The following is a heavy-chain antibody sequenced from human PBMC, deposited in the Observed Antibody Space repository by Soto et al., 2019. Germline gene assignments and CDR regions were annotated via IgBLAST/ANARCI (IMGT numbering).Heavy chain of an antibody. CDR1: GFTFSSYA. Sequence: QVQLVESGGGVVQPGRSLRLSCAASGFTFSSYAMHWVRQAPGKGLEWVAVISYDGSNKYYADSVKGRFTISRDNSKNKLYLQMKFLRAEDRALYYCAQSQGETIFPDYCDFWGQGTLVTVSS. V-gene: IGHV3-30*18. CDR3: AQSQGETIFPDYCDF. CDR2: ISYDGSNK. D-gene: IGHD3-3*01. J-gene: IGHJ4*02.